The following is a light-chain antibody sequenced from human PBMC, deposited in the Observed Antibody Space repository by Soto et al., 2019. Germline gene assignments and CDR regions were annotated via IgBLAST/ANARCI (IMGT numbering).Light chain of an antibody. CDR2: DAS. J-gene: IGKJ5*01. CDR3: QQRSNWPSIT. CDR1: QSVSTY. Sequence: EIVLTQSPATLSLSPGQISTLSCGASQSVSTYLAWYQQKPGQAPRLLIYDASNRATGIPARFSGSGSGTDFTLTINSLETEDSAVYYCQQRSNWPSITFGQGTRLEIK. V-gene: IGKV3-11*01.